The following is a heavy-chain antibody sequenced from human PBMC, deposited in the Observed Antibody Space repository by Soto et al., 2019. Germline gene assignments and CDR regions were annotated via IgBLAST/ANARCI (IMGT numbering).Heavy chain of an antibody. D-gene: IGHD4-4*01. J-gene: IGHJ5*02. CDR1: GYTFTSYG. V-gene: IGHV1-18*01. CDR3: ARDAGSELTTVTSNNWFDP. Sequence: ASVKVSCKASGYTFTSYGISWVRQAPGQGLEWMGWISAYNGNTNYAQKLQGRVTMTTDTSTSTAYMELRRLRSDDTAVYYCARDAGSELTTVTSNNWFDPWGQGTLVTVSS. CDR2: ISAYNGNT.